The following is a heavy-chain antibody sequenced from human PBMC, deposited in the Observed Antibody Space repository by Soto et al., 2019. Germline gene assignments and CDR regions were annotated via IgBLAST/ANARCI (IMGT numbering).Heavy chain of an antibody. J-gene: IGHJ4*02. CDR3: ARHDYGSGSYYTKGGFDY. CDR2: IYPGDSDT. Sequence: GESLKISCKGSGYSFTSYWIVWVRQMPGKGLEWMGIIYPGDSDTRYSPSFQDQVTISADKSISTAYLQWSSLKASDTAMYYCARHDYGSGSYYTKGGFDYWGQGTLVTVSS. V-gene: IGHV5-51*01. D-gene: IGHD3-10*01. CDR1: GYSFTSYW.